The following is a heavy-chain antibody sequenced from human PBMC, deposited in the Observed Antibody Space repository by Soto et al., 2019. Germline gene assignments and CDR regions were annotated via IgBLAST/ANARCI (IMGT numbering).Heavy chain of an antibody. D-gene: IGHD6-13*01. CDR2: TNPGGGST. CDR3: AGGAGAAPRNYYFDF. Sequence: ASVKVSCKASGYTFTNYYMHWVRQAPGQGLEWMGITNPGGGSTTYTQKFQGRLTMTRDTSTSTFSMELSSLRSEDTAVCYCAGGAGAAPRNYYFDFWGQGTLVTVSS. J-gene: IGHJ4*02. CDR1: GYTFTNYY. V-gene: IGHV1-46*01.